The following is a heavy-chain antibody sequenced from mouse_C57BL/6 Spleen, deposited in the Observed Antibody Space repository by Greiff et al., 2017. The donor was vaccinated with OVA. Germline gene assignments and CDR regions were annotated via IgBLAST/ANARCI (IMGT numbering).Heavy chain of an antibody. V-gene: IGHV1-76*01. CDR3: ARNDGYYVDY. CDR1: GYTFTDYY. Sequence: QVQLQQSGAELVRPGASVKLSCKASGYTFTDYYINWVKQRPGQGLEWIARIYPGSGNTYYNEKFKGKATLTAEKSSSTAYMQLSSLTSEDSAVYFYARNDGYYVDYWGQGTTLTVSS. J-gene: IGHJ2*01. CDR2: IYPGSGNT. D-gene: IGHD2-3*01.